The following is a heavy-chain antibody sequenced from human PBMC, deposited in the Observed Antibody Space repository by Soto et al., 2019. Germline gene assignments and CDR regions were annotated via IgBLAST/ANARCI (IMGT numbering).Heavy chain of an antibody. CDR2: ISAYNGNT. J-gene: IGHJ6*02. Sequence: GASVKVSCKASGGTFSSYAISWVRQAPGQGLEWMGWISAYNGNTNYAQKLQGRVTMTTDTSTSTAYMELRSLRSDDTAVYYCAWGGNYDFWSGYYFDYYGMDVWGQGTTVTVSS. V-gene: IGHV1-18*01. CDR3: AWGGNYDFWSGYYFDYYGMDV. CDR1: GGTFSSYA. D-gene: IGHD3-3*01.